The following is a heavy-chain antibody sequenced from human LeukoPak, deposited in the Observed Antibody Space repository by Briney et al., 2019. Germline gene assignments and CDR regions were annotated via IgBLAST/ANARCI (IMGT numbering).Heavy chain of an antibody. D-gene: IGHD2-2*01. CDR3: AKEGCTVTSCYINS. CDR1: GFTFRDYA. V-gene: IGHV3-23*01. CDR2: IGGSGGST. Sequence: GGSLRLSCAASGFTFRDYAMSWVRQTPWKGLEWVAVIGGSGGSTYYTDSVKGRFTISRDDSKNTLYLQMNSLRAEDTAVYHCAKEGCTVTSCYINSWGQGTLVTVSS. J-gene: IGHJ4*02.